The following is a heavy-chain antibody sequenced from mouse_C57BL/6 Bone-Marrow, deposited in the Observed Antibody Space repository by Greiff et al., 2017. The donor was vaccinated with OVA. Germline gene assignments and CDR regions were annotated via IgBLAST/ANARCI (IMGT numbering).Heavy chain of an antibody. V-gene: IGHV7-1*01. J-gene: IGHJ4*01. Sequence: EVQVVESGGGLVQSGRSLRLSCATSGFTFSDFYMEWVRQAPGKGLEWIAASRNKANDYTTEYSAPVKGRFIVSRDTSQSILSLQMNALRAEDTAIYYCARDAESAMDYWGQGTSVTVSS. CDR1: GFTFSDFY. CDR2: SRNKANDYTT. CDR3: ARDAESAMDY.